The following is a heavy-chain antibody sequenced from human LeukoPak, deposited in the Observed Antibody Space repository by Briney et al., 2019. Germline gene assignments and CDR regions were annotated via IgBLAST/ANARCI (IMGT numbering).Heavy chain of an antibody. V-gene: IGHV4-4*07. CDR2: IYTGGST. CDR1: GGSISSYY. J-gene: IGHJ4*02. D-gene: IGHD3-10*01. Sequence: PSETLSLTCTVSGGSISSYYWSWIRQPAGKGLEWIGRIYTGGSTNYNPSLKSRVTMSVDTSKNQFSLKLSSVTAADTAVYYCARGGDVLLWFGEHFDYWGQGTLVTVSS. CDR3: ARGGDVLLWFGEHFDY.